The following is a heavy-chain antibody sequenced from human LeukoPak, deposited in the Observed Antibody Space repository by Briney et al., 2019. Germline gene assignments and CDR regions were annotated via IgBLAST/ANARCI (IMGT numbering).Heavy chain of an antibody. CDR2: AYHSGST. CDR1: SYSISSHYY. V-gene: IGHV4-38-2*02. Sequence: SETLSLTCTVSSYSISSHYYWGWIRQPPGKGLEWIGSAYHSGSTYYNPSLKSRVTISVDTSKNQFSLKLSSVTAADTAVYYCARRESSGWATFDYWGQGTLVTVSS. D-gene: IGHD6-19*01. CDR3: ARRESSGWATFDY. J-gene: IGHJ4*02.